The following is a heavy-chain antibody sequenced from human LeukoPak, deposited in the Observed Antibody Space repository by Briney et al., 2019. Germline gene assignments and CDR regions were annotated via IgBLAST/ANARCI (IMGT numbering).Heavy chain of an antibody. CDR1: GFTFSSYS. Sequence: GGSLRLSCAASGFTFSSYSMNWVRQVPGKGLEWVSSISSSSSYIYYADSVKGRFTISRDNAKNSLYLQMNSLRVEDTAVYYCARDFPPAVADTCYWGQGTLVTVSS. V-gene: IGHV3-21*01. D-gene: IGHD6-19*01. CDR2: ISSSSSYI. J-gene: IGHJ4*02. CDR3: ARDFPPAVADTCY.